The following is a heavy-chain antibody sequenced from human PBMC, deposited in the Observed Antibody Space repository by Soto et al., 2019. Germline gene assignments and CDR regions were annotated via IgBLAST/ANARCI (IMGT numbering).Heavy chain of an antibody. CDR1: GFTFTNYG. CDR2: ISYGGTNS. CDR3: ERDRSNGWSAENDF. V-gene: IGHV3-30*03. J-gene: IGHJ4*02. D-gene: IGHD6-13*01. Sequence: QPGGSLRLSCAASGFTFTNYGMHWVRQAPGKGLEWVAVISYGGTNSHYADSVKGRFTISRDNSKNTLYLQMNSLRAEDTAVYYCERDRSNGWSAENDFWGQGTPVTVSS.